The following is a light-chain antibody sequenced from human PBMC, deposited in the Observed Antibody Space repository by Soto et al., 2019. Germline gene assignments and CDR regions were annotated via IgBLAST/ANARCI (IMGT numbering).Light chain of an antibody. CDR1: QSISSW. CDR2: DAS. CDR3: QQYNSSSQT. J-gene: IGKJ1*01. Sequence: DIQMTQSPSTLSASLGDRVTITCRASQSISSWLAWYQQKPGKAPKLLIYDASSLQSGVPSRFRGSGSGTEFTLTISSLQPDDFETYYCQQYNSSSQTFGQGTKVDIK. V-gene: IGKV1-5*01.